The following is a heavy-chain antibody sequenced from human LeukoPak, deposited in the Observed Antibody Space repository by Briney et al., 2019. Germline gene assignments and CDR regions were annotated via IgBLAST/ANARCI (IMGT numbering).Heavy chain of an antibody. D-gene: IGHD6-13*01. J-gene: IGHJ3*02. CDR2: INRSSSTI. CDR1: GFISSSYS. CDR3: ARAYSSSSGKDAFDI. V-gene: IGHV3-48*01. Sequence: PGGSLRLSCAASGFISSSYSMNWVRQAPGKGLEWVSYINRSSSTIYYADSVKGRFTISRDTAKNSLYLQMNSLRAEDTAVYYCARAYSSSSGKDAFDIWGQGTMVTVST.